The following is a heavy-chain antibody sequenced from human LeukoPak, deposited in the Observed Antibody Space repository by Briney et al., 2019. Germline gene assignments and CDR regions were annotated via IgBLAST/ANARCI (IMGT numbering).Heavy chain of an antibody. CDR1: GGTFSSYA. J-gene: IGHJ4*02. CDR3: ARALHQLSEQFSGYDYQDDY. V-gene: IGHV1-69*05. D-gene: IGHD3-22*01. CDR2: IIPIFGTA. Sequence: GASVKVSCKASGGTFSSYAISWVRQAPGQGLEWMGRIIPIFGTANYAQKFQGRVTITTDESTSTAYMELSSLRSEDTAVYYCARALHQLSEQFSGYDYQDDYRGQGTLVTVSS.